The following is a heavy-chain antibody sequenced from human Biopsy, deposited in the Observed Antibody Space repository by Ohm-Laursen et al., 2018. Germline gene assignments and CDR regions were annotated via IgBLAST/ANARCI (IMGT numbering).Heavy chain of an antibody. V-gene: IGHV3-15*01. D-gene: IGHD6-13*01. CDR1: GFTFSNAW. CDR2: IKSKTDGGTT. Sequence: SLRLSCAASGFTFSNAWMNWVRQAPGQGLERVGRIKSKTDGGTTDYAAPVKDRFTISRDDSKNTLYLQMNSLKTEDTAVYYCTTDTSSWYNYFDYWGQGTLVTVSS. CDR3: TTDTSSWYNYFDY. J-gene: IGHJ4*02.